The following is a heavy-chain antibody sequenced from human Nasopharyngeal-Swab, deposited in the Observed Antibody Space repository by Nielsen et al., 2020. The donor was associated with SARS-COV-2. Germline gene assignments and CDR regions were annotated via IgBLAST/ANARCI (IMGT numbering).Heavy chain of an antibody. Sequence: GESLKISCKGSAHTFTTFWLTWVRQMPGKGLEWMGIIYPGDSDTRYSPSFQGQVTISADKSISTAYLQWSSLKASDTAMYYCARHFCGSYFGATFCTGGYYFDYWGQGTLVTVSS. J-gene: IGHJ4*02. CDR1: AHTFTTFW. V-gene: IGHV5-51*01. CDR3: ARHFCGSYFGATFCTGGYYFDY. CDR2: IYPGDSDT. D-gene: IGHD1-26*01.